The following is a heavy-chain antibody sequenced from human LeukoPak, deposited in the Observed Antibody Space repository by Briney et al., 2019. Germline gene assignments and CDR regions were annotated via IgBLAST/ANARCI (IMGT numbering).Heavy chain of an antibody. CDR1: GFTFSSYA. V-gene: IGHV3-30-3*01. J-gene: IGHJ4*02. Sequence: GGSLRLSCAASGFTFSSYAMHWVRQAPGKGLEWVAVISYDGSNKYYADSVKGRFTISRDNSKNTLYLQMNSLRAEDTAVYYCARDFFRGSEGYYFDYWGQGTLVTVSS. CDR3: ARDFFRGSEGYYFDY. D-gene: IGHD1-26*01. CDR2: ISYDGSNK.